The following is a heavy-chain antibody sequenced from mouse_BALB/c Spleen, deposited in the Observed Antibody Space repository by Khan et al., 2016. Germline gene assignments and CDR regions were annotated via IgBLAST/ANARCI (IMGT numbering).Heavy chain of an antibody. J-gene: IGHJ4*01. D-gene: IGHD2-4*01. CDR3: ARGDFLLRLRGMDY. V-gene: IGHV1S137*01. Sequence: QVQLQQSGPEAVRPGVSEKISCKGLGDTFSDYAMHWVKQSHAKSLEWIGVVNIYIGNINYNQKIKGKATMTVDKSTSTVYMDLARWTYVDSAIHYSARGDFLLRLRGMDYWGRGTSVTVSS. CDR2: VNIYIGNI. CDR1: GDTFSDYA.